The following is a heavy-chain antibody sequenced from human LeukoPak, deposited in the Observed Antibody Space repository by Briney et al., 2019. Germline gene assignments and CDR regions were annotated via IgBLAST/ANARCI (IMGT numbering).Heavy chain of an antibody. CDR1: GFTFSSYE. V-gene: IGHV3-21*01. J-gene: IGHJ4*02. CDR2: ISSSSSYI. D-gene: IGHD5-18*01. CDR3: AREDTALFTLDY. Sequence: GGSLRLSCAASGFTFSSYEMNWVRQAPGKGLEWVSSISSSSSYIYYADSVKGRFTISRDNANYSLYLQMNSLRAEDTAVYYCAREDTALFTLDYWGQGTLVTVSS.